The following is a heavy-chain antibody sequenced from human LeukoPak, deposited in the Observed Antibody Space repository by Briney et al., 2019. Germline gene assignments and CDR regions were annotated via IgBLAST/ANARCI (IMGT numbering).Heavy chain of an antibody. Sequence: ASVTVSCKASGYTFTSYYMHWVRQAPGQGLEWMGIINPSGGSTSYAQKFQGRVTMTRDTSTSTVYMKLSSLRSEDTAVYYGARELSSSTQTLNYYYYDGMDVWGKGTTVTVSS. CDR3: ARELSSSTQTLNYYYYDGMDV. CDR1: GYTFTSYY. CDR2: INPSGGST. J-gene: IGHJ6*04. D-gene: IGHD2-2*01. V-gene: IGHV1-46*01.